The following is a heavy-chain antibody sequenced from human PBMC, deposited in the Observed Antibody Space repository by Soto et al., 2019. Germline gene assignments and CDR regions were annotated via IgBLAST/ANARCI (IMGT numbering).Heavy chain of an antibody. Sequence: PSETLSLTCTVSGGSISSYYWSWIRQPPGKGLEWIGYIYYSGSTNYNPSLKSRVTISVDTSKNQFSLKMSSVTAADTAVFYCARAVSWGDYEGYYFDYWGQGTLVTVSS. CDR3: ARAVSWGDYEGYYFDY. D-gene: IGHD4-17*01. CDR2: IYYSGST. J-gene: IGHJ4*02. V-gene: IGHV4-59*01. CDR1: GGSISSYY.